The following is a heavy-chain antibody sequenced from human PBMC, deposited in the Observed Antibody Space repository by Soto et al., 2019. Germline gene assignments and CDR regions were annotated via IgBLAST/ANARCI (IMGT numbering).Heavy chain of an antibody. J-gene: IGHJ6*02. CDR3: ARGGQLAAHGYYYYYYGMDV. D-gene: IGHD6-13*01. V-gene: IGHV4-30-2*01. CDR2: IYHSGST. Sequence: TLSLTCAVSGGSISSGGYSWSWIRQPPGKGLEWIGYIYHSGSTYYNPSLKSRVTISVDRSKDQFSLKLSSVTAADTAVYYCARGGQLAAHGYYYYYYGMDVSGQGTTVTVSS. CDR1: GGSISSGGYS.